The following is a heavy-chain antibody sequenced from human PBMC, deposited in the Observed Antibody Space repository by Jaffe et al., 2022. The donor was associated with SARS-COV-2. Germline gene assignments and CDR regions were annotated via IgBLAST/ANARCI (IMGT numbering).Heavy chain of an antibody. V-gene: IGHV1-2*06. CDR1: GYTFTGYY. CDR3: ARGHRVIGYDILTGSDNLYGMDV. Sequence: QVQLVQSGAEVKKPGASVKVSCKASGYTFTGYYMHWVRQAPGQGLEWMGRINPNSGGTNYAQKFQGRVTMTRDTSISTAYMELSRLRSDDTAVYYCARGHRVIGYDILTGSDNLYGMDVWGQGTTVTVSS. J-gene: IGHJ6*02. D-gene: IGHD3-9*01. CDR2: INPNSGGT.